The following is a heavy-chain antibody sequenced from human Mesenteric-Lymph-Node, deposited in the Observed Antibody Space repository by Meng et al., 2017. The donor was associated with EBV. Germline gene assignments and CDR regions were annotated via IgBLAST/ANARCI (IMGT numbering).Heavy chain of an antibody. CDR2: ISGSGLTT. CDR3: ANVPYSY. J-gene: IGHJ4*02. V-gene: IGHV3-23*01. Sequence: VQLRESGGELVQPGGSLRLSCAASGFPFNVYDMSWVRQAPGKGLEWVSGISGSGLTTYYADSVKGRFTMSRDNPGNTLYLQMNSLRVEDTAIYYCANVPYSYWGQGTLVTVSS. CDR1: GFPFNVYD. D-gene: IGHD5-12*01.